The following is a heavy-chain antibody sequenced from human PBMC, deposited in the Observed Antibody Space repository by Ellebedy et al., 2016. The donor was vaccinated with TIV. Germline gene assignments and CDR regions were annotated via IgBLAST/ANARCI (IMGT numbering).Heavy chain of an antibody. D-gene: IGHD3-16*02. CDR1: GFTFSDYH. V-gene: IGHV3-11*01. CDR2: IKSSGRSI. CDR3: ASQAEGYHAPYDF. Sequence: GESLKISCLASGFTFSDYHMTWIRQAPGKGLEWISYIKSSGRSIYYADSVKGRFTISRDNARNSLYLQMNSLRAEDTAVYYCASQAEGYHAPYDFWGQGTLVTVSS. J-gene: IGHJ4*02.